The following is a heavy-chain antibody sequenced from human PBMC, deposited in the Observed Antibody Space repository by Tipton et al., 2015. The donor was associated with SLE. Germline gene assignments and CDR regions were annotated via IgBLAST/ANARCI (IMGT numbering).Heavy chain of an antibody. J-gene: IGHJ2*01. CDR3: ARMPSGSPLDWYFDL. V-gene: IGHV4-38-2*01. CDR2: IYHSGST. D-gene: IGHD1-26*01. CDR1: GYSIRSGYY. Sequence: TLSLTCAVSGYSIRSGYYCGWIRQPPGKGLEWIRNIYHSGSTYYNPSLKSRVTISVDTSKNQFSLKLNSLTAADTAVYYCARMPSGSPLDWYFDLWGRGTLVPVSS.